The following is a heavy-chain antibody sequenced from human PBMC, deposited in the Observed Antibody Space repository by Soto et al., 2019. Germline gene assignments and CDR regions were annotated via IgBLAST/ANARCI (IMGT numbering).Heavy chain of an antibody. D-gene: IGHD2-15*01. V-gene: IGHV1-46*01. CDR2: NNLSGGST. Sequence: GASVKVSFKASGYTLTHYYMHSGRQAPGQRLERKGINNLSGGSTSYEQKFQGRVTMTRDTSTSTVYMELSSLRSEDTAVYYCARDLRDIVVVVAATRYYYYYGMDVWGQGTTVTVSS. CDR3: ARDLRDIVVVVAATRYYYYYGMDV. CDR1: GYTLTHYY. J-gene: IGHJ6*02.